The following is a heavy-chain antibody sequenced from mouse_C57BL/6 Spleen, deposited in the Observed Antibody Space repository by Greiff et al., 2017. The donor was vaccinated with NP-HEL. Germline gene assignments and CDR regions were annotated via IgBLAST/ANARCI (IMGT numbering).Heavy chain of an antibody. CDR2: ISSGSSTI. CDR3: ARDYGSSYWYFDV. Sequence: EVHLVESGGGLVKPGGSLKLSCAASGFTFSDYGMHWVRQAPEKGLEWVAYISSGSSTIYYADTVKGRFTIPRDNAKNTLFRQMTSLRSEDTAMYYGARDYGSSYWYFDVWGTGTTVTVSS. V-gene: IGHV5-17*01. CDR1: GFTFSDYG. J-gene: IGHJ1*03. D-gene: IGHD1-1*01.